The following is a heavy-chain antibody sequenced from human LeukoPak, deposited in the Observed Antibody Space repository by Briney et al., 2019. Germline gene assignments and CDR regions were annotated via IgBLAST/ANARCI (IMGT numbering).Heavy chain of an antibody. CDR1: GFTFDDYA. V-gene: IGHV3-43D*03. CDR2: ISWDGGST. Sequence: PGGSLRLSCAASGFTFDDYAMHWVRQAPGKGLEWVSLISWDGGSTYYADSVKGRFTISRDNSKNSLYLQMNSLRAEDTALYYCAREQWLEGWLDYWGQGTLVTVSS. J-gene: IGHJ4*02. D-gene: IGHD6-19*01. CDR3: AREQWLEGWLDY.